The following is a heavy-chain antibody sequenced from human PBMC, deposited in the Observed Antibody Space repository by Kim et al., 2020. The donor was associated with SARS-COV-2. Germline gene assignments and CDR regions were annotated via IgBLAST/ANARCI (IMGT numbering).Heavy chain of an antibody. CDR2: VSDSGGST. V-gene: IGHV3-23*01. D-gene: IGHD2-15*01. Sequence: GGSLRLSCAVSGLNFSSSAMSWVRQAPGKGLEWVSAVSDSGGSTYYADSVRGRFTISRDNAKNTLFLQMNSLRAEDTAVYYCAKRGYCSGGRCYWYFDLWGRGTLVTVSS. J-gene: IGHJ2*01. CDR3: AKRGYCSGGRCYWYFDL. CDR1: GLNFSSSA.